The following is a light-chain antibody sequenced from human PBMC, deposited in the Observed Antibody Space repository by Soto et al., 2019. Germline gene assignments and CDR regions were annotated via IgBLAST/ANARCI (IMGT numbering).Light chain of an antibody. CDR3: QQYNNWPWT. V-gene: IGKV3-15*01. CDR1: QSVSSN. Sequence: EIVMTQSPATLSVSPGERATLSCRASQSVSSNLAWYQQKPGQAPTLLIYGASTRATGIPARFSGSGSGTEFTLTISSLQSEDFAVYYCQQYNNWPWTFGPGTKVYIK. J-gene: IGKJ3*01. CDR2: GAS.